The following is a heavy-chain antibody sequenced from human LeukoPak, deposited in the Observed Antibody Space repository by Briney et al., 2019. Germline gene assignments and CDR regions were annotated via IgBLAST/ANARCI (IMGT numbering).Heavy chain of an antibody. CDR1: GGSISSYY. J-gene: IGHJ6*03. CDR2: IYYSGST. V-gene: IGHV4-59*01. D-gene: IGHD3-10*01. Sequence: PSETLSLTCTVSGGSISSYYWSWIRQPPGKGLEWIGYIYYSGSTNYNPSLKSRVTISVDTSKNQFSLKLSSVTAADTAVYYCARVGGKARGSFYYYYMDVWGKGTTVTVSS. CDR3: ARVGGKARGSFYYYYMDV.